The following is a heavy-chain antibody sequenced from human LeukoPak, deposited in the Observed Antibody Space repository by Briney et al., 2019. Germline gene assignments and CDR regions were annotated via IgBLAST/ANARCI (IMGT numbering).Heavy chain of an antibody. Sequence: ASVKVSCKASGGTFSSYAISWVRQAPGQGLEWMGGIIPIFGTANYAQKFQGRVTITADESTSTAYMELSSLRSEDTAVYYCARDSEQWLERGRFDYWGQGTLVTVS. D-gene: IGHD6-19*01. J-gene: IGHJ4*02. CDR2: IIPIFGTA. CDR1: GGTFSSYA. V-gene: IGHV1-69*13. CDR3: ARDSEQWLERGRFDY.